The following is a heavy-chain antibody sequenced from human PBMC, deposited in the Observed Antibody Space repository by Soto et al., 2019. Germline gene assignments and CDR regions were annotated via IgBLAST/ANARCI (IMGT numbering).Heavy chain of an antibody. CDR2: SRNKGNSYTT. V-gene: IGHV3-72*01. D-gene: IGHD2-21*01. CDR1: GFTFSDHY. J-gene: IGHJ4*02. CDR3: ARAYCGTNFCQRPDY. Sequence: EVQLVESGGGLVQPGGSLRLSCVASGFTFSDHYMDWVRQAPGKGLEWVGRSRNKGNSYTTEYAASVKGRFTISRDDSKNSLYLQTNSLKTEDTAVYYCARAYCGTNFCQRPDYWGQGTLVTISS.